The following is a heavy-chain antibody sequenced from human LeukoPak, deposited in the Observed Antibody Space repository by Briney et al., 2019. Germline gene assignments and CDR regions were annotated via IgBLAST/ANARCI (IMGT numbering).Heavy chain of an antibody. CDR3: ARAVVVANNWFDP. J-gene: IGHJ5*02. CDR1: GYTFTGYY. Sequence: ASVKVSCKASGYTFTGYYMHWVRQAPGQGPEWMGWINPNSGGTNYAQKFQGRVTMTRDTSISTAYMELSRLRSDDTAVYYCARAVVVANNWFDPWGQGTLVTVSS. D-gene: IGHD2-15*01. CDR2: INPNSGGT. V-gene: IGHV1-2*02.